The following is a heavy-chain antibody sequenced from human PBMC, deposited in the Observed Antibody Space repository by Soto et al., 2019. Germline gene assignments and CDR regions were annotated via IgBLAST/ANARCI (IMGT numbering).Heavy chain of an antibody. J-gene: IGHJ4*02. D-gene: IGHD3-3*01. CDR2: INPHSGGT. V-gene: IGHV1-2*04. CDR1: GYTFTDFH. CDR3: ARAAFDDFWSGYSFDY. Sequence: QVQLVQSGAEVKKPGASVKVSCKASGYTFTDFHMHWVRQAPGQGLEWMGWINPHSGGTSYAQKFQGWVTMTRDTSISTAYMELSRLRSDDTAVYYCARAAFDDFWSGYSFDYWGQGTLVTVSS.